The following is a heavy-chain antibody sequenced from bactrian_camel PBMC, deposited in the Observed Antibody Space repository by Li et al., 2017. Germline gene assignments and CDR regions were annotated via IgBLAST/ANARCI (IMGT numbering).Heavy chain of an antibody. CDR3: AAAIPGGQWWMCGNTQQDFDY. J-gene: IGHJ6*01. CDR2: IVTGGGNT. CDR1: GFPIDRSC. V-gene: IGHV3S28*01. D-gene: IGHD2*01. Sequence: QLVESGGGSVQPGGSLRLACEVSGFPIDRSCVGWFRQAPGKEREGVAAIVTGGGNTYYAGSVDGRFTISRDSAKDTLWLQMNNLKLEDTAIYYCAAAIPGGQWWMCGNTQQDFDYWGQGTQVTVS.